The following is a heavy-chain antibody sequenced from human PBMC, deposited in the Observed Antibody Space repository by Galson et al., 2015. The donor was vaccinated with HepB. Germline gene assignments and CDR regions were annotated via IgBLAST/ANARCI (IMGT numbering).Heavy chain of an antibody. J-gene: IGHJ4*02. CDR2: ISAYNGNT. Sequence: SVKVSCKASGGTFSSYAISWVRQAPGQGLEWMGWISAYNGNTNYAQKLQGRVTMTTDTSTSTAYMELRSLRSDDTAVYYCARGRVPGIAVALPQFWGQGTLVTVSS. CDR1: GGTFSSYA. V-gene: IGHV1-18*01. CDR3: ARGRVPGIAVALPQF. D-gene: IGHD6-13*01.